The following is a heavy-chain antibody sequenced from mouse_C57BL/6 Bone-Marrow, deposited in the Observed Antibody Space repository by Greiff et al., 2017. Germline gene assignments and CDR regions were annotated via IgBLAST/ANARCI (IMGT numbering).Heavy chain of an antibody. J-gene: IGHJ3*01. CDR3: ARRRDYGNPWFAY. CDR2: IYPRSGNT. Sequence: QVQLQQSGAELARPGASVKLSCKASGYTFTSYGISWVKQRTGQGLEWIGEIYPRSGNTYYNEKFKGKATLTAYKSSSTAYMELRSLTSEDSAVYFCARRRDYGNPWFAYWGQGTLVTVSA. V-gene: IGHV1-81*01. CDR1: GYTFTSYG. D-gene: IGHD2-1*01.